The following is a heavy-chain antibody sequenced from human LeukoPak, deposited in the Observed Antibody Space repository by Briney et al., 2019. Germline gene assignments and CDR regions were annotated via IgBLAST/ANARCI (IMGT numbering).Heavy chain of an antibody. V-gene: IGHV3-53*01. J-gene: IGHJ6*03. CDR3: ARGGGYDILTGYWYYYMDV. D-gene: IGHD3-9*01. CDR2: IYSGGST. CDR1: GFTVSSIY. Sequence: GGSLRLSCVASGFTVSSIYMTWVRQAPGKGLEWVSVIYSGGSTHYGDSVKGRFTISRDNSKNTLYLQMNSLRADDTAVYYCARGGGYDILTGYWYYYMDVWGKGTTVTISS.